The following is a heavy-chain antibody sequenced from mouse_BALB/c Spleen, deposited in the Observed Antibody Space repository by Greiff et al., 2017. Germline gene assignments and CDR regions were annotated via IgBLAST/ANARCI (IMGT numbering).Heavy chain of an antibody. D-gene: IGHD2-10*02. CDR2: INPGSGGT. CDR1: GYAFTNYL. CDR3: ARSKYGNYPFAY. J-gene: IGHJ3*01. Sequence: VKLQESGAELVRPGTSVKVSCKASGYAFTNYLIEWVKQRPGQGLEWIGVINPGSGGTNYNEKFKGKATLTADKSSSTAYMQLSSLTSDDSAVYFCARSKYGNYPFAYWGQGTLVTVSA. V-gene: IGHV1-54*01.